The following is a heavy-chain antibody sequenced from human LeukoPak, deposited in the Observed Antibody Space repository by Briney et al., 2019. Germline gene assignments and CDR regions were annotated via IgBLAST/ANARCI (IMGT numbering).Heavy chain of an antibody. V-gene: IGHV3-21*06. Sequence: GGSLRLSCAASGFTFSIYSMNWVRQAPGKGLEWVSSISSASGYTYSADSVKGRLTISRDNAKNSLYLQLNSLRAEDTAVYYCARDYSDTGSFDIWGQGTMVTVSS. D-gene: IGHD2-21*01. J-gene: IGHJ3*02. CDR1: GFTFSIYS. CDR2: ISSASGYT. CDR3: ARDYSDTGSFDI.